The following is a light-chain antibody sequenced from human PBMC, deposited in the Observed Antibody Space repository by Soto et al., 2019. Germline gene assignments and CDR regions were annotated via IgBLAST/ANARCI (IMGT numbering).Light chain of an antibody. CDR1: SYNIGAGYD. V-gene: IGLV1-40*01. J-gene: IGLJ2*01. CDR3: QSSDSSLSGSVV. Sequence: QSVLTQPPSVSGAPGQRVTISCAGSSYNIGAGYDVNWYQQFPRTAPKLLIYDDTNRPSGVPDRFSGSKSATSASLAITGLQAEDEANYYCQSSDSSLSGSVVFGGGTKVTVL. CDR2: DDT.